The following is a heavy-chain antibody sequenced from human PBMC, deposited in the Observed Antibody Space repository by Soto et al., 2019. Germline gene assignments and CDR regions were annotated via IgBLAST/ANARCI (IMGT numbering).Heavy chain of an antibody. J-gene: IGHJ4*02. CDR2: ISAYNGNT. CDR1: GYTFTSYG. D-gene: IGHD3-22*01. Sequence: ASVKVSCKASGYTFTSYGISWVRQAPGQGLEWMGWISAYNGNTSYAQKLQGRVTMTTDTSTSTAYMELRSLRSDDTAVYYCARGPWGYYDSSGYYPFGYWGQGTLVTVSS. V-gene: IGHV1-18*01. CDR3: ARGPWGYYDSSGYYPFGY.